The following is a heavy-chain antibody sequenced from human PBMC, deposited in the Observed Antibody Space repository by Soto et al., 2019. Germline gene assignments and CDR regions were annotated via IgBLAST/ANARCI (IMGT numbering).Heavy chain of an antibody. CDR2: DAAIGDVK. CDR3: VREARFGEWYFDL. V-gene: IGHV3-30*03. J-gene: IGHJ2*01. CDR1: GFTFIDHG. Sequence: QVHLVDSGGGVVQPGKSLRLSCAASGFTFIDHGMQWVRKAPGKGLEWVPVDAAIGDVKIKADFVKGRFTISRDNSNNIMYVQMDSLRAEATGIYYCVREARFGEWYFDLWGRGTLVTVSS. D-gene: IGHD3-10*01.